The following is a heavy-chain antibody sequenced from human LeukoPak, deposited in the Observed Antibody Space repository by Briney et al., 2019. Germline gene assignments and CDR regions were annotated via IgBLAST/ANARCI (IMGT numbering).Heavy chain of an antibody. CDR3: ARDQLAYSGYDTLFDY. Sequence: GGSLRLSCAASGFTFNSYAIHWVRQAPGKGLEWVAVISYDGSNKYYAESVKGRFTISRDNSKNTLYLQLNSLRPDDTAVYYCARDQLAYSGYDTLFDYWGQGTLVTVSS. D-gene: IGHD5-12*01. CDR2: ISYDGSNK. CDR1: GFTFNSYA. J-gene: IGHJ4*02. V-gene: IGHV3-30*04.